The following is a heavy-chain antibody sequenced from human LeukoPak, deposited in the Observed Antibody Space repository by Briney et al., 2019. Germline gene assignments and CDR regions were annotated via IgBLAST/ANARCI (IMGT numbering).Heavy chain of an antibody. D-gene: IGHD3-9*01. V-gene: IGHV3-48*02. CDR2: INHNGEAI. Sequence: GGSLRLSCAASGFPFSSHVLSWVRQAPGKGLGWIAYINHNGEAIYYPDFVKGRFIISRDNAKNSLFLQMNDLRDEDTAVYYCARDYDWAFDFWGQGTRVTVSS. J-gene: IGHJ4*02. CDR1: GFPFSSHV. CDR3: ARDYDWAFDF.